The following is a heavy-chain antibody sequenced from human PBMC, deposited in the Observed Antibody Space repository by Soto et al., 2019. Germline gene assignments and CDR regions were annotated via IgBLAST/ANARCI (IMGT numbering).Heavy chain of an antibody. D-gene: IGHD2-2*01. CDR1: GFTFDDYA. J-gene: IGHJ6*02. CDR3: AKVSSPGGYYYYGMDV. CDR2: ISWNSGSM. V-gene: IGHV3-9*01. Sequence: PGGSLRLSCAASGFTFDDYAMHWVRQAPGKGLEWVSGISWNSGSMGYADSVKGRFTISRDNAKNSLYLQMNSLRAEDTALYYCAKVSSPGGYYYYGMDVWGQGTTVTVSS.